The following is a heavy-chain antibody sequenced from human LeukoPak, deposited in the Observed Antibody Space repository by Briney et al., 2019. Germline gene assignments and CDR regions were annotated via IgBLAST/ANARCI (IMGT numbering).Heavy chain of an antibody. Sequence: PGRSLRLSCGASGFTFSSYGMHWVRQAPGKGLEWVALIYSDGSNRYYADSVKGRFTVSRDKSKNTLYLQMNSLRVEDTAVYYCARDRTTVTTFCIGNWGQGTLVTVSS. D-gene: IGHD4-17*01. CDR3: ARDRTTVTTFCIGN. V-gene: IGHV3-33*01. CDR1: GFTFSSYG. CDR2: IYSDGSNR. J-gene: IGHJ4*02.